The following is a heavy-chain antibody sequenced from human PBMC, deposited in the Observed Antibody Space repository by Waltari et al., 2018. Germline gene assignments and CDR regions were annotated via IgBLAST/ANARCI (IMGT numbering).Heavy chain of an antibody. J-gene: IGHJ4*02. D-gene: IGHD3-16*01. V-gene: IGHV2-70*04. CDR1: GFSLSTIGMR. Sequence: QVTLKESGPALVQPTQTLTLTCTFSGFSLSTIGMRVSWIRQPPGKALEWLARIDWDDDKVYSTSLKTRLTISKDTSKNQVVLTMTNMDPVDTATYFCVHSSGTYYFDYWGQGTLVTVSS. CDR2: IDWDDDK. CDR3: VHSSGTYYFDY.